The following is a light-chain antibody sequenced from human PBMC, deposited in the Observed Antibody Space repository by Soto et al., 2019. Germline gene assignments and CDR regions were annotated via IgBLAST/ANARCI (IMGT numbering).Light chain of an antibody. CDR2: EVT. V-gene: IGLV2-14*01. J-gene: IGLJ1*01. Sequence: QSVLTQPASVSGSPGQSITISCTGTSSDVGGYSSVSWYQQHPGKAPKLVIYEVTNRPSGISNRFSGSKSGNTASLTISGLQAEDEADYYCSSYTSSSTRVFGTGTKATV. CDR3: SSYTSSSTRV. CDR1: SSDVGGYSS.